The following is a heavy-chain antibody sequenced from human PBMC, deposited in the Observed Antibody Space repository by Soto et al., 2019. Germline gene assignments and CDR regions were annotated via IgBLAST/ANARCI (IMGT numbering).Heavy chain of an antibody. V-gene: IGHV4-61*01. CDR1: GGSVSSGTYY. CDR3: ARDLVSYVTYIDY. CDR2: IYYTGST. D-gene: IGHD5-18*01. Sequence: SETLSLTCTVSGGSVSSGTYYWSWIRQPPGKGLEWIGYIYYTGSTNYNPSLKSRVTISVDTSKNQFSLKLSSVTAADTAVYYCARDLVSYVTYIDYWGQGTLVTVSS. J-gene: IGHJ4*02.